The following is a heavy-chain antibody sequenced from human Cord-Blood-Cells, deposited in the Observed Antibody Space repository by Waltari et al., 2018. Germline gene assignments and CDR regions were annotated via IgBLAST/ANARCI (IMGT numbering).Heavy chain of an antibody. J-gene: IGHJ3*02. Sequence: QVQLVQSGAEVKKPGASVKVSCKASGYTFTGYYMHWVRQAPGQGLEWMGWINPNSGGTNYAQKFQGRVTMTRDTPISTAYMELSRLRSDDTAVYYCARVEGDFWSGYYSSSRAFDIWGQGTMVTVSS. CDR1: GYTFTGYY. CDR3: ARVEGDFWSGYYSSSRAFDI. CDR2: INPNSGGT. V-gene: IGHV1-2*02. D-gene: IGHD3-3*01.